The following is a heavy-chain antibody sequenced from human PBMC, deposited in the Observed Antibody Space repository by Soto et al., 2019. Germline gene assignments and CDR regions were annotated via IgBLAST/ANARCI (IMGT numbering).Heavy chain of an antibody. D-gene: IGHD6-13*01. CDR3: ASGYSSSWYNWFDP. CDR2: IYYSGST. Sequence: SGTLSLTCPVSGGSISSYFWTWIPQPPGKGLEWIGYIYYSGSTNYNPSLKSRVTISVDTSKNQFSLKLSSVTAADTAVYYCASGYSSSWYNWFDPWGQGTLVTVSS. V-gene: IGHV4-59*08. J-gene: IGHJ5*02. CDR1: GGSISSYF.